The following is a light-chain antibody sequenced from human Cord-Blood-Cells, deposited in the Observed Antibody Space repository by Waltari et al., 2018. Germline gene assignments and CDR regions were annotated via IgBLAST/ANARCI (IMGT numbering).Light chain of an antibody. Sequence: AIRMTQSPSSFSASTGDRVTITCRASQGIRSYLAWYQQKPGKAPKLLIYAASTLQSGVPSRFSGSGSGTDFTLTISCLQSEDFATYYCQQYYRGYSFGQGTKLEIK. CDR1: QGIRSY. CDR3: QQYYRGYS. V-gene: IGKV1-8*01. J-gene: IGKJ2*03. CDR2: AAS.